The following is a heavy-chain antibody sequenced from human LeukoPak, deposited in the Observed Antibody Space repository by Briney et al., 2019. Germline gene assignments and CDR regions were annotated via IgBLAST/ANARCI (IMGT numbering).Heavy chain of an antibody. J-gene: IGHJ4*02. CDR3: ARVVGGIFDY. CDR2: ISRSTTYT. Sequence: GGSLRLSCAASGLTLSGYTMNWVRQAPGKGLEWVSSISRSTTYTYYADSLKGRFTVSRDNAKNSLYLQMNSLRAEDTAVYYCARVVGGIFDYWGQGALVTVSS. D-gene: IGHD1-26*01. V-gene: IGHV3-21*01. CDR1: GLTLSGYT.